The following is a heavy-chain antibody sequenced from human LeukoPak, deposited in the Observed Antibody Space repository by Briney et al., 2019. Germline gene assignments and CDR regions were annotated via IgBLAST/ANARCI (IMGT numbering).Heavy chain of an antibody. CDR3: AKDQDDLDY. V-gene: IGHV3-30*18. CDR1: GYSFTSYW. Sequence: GESLKISCKGSGYSFTSYWIGWVRQMPGKGLEWVAVISYDGSNKYYADSVKGRFTISRDNSKNTLYLQMNSLRAEDTAVYYCAKDQDDLDYWGQGTLVTVSS. CDR2: ISYDGSNK. J-gene: IGHJ4*02. D-gene: IGHD3-16*01.